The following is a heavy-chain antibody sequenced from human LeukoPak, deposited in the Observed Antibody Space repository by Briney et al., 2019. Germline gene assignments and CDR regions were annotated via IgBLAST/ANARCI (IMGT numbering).Heavy chain of an antibody. Sequence: ASVKVSCKASGGTFSSYAISWVRQAPGQGLEWMGRIIPILGIANYAQKFQGRVTITADKSTSTAYMELSSLRSEDTAVYYCAREGGYSYGLYDYWGQGTLVTVSS. CDR3: AREGGYSYGLYDY. CDR1: GGTFSSYA. D-gene: IGHD5-18*01. CDR2: IIPILGIA. J-gene: IGHJ4*02. V-gene: IGHV1-69*04.